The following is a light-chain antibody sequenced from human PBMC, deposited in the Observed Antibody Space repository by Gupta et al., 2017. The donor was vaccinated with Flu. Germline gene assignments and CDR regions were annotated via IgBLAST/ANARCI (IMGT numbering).Light chain of an antibody. J-gene: IGKJ5*01. CDR1: QNLLYDANKRNY. CDR2: WAS. CDR3: QQYYYTPIT. Sequence: NCKSSQNLLYDANKRNYLAWYQQKPGQPPKLLISWASTRESGVPDRFSGGGSGTDFTLTISSVQAEDVAVYFCQQYYYTPITFGQGTRLEIK. V-gene: IGKV4-1*01.